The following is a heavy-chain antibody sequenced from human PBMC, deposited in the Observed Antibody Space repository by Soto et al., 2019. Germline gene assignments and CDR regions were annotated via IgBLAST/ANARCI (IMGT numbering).Heavy chain of an antibody. CDR2: VSAYNGNT. Sequence: GASVKVSFKASGYTFTSYGISWLRQAPGQGLEWMGWVSAYNGNTNYAQKLQGRVTMTTDTSTSTAYMELRSLRSDDTAVYYCARATLVVAATVDWFDPWGQGTLVTVSS. J-gene: IGHJ5*02. CDR3: ARATLVVAATVDWFDP. CDR1: GYTFTSYG. V-gene: IGHV1-18*01. D-gene: IGHD2-15*01.